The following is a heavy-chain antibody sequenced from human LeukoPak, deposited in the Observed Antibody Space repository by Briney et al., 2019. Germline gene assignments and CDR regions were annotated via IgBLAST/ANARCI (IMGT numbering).Heavy chain of an antibody. V-gene: IGHV4-34*01. D-gene: IGHD3-9*01. CDR2: INHSGST. J-gene: IGHJ5*02. CDR1: GGSFSGYY. CDR3: ARLPTGYPNWFDP. Sequence: SETLSLTCAVYGGSFSGYYWSWIRQPPGKGLEWIGEINHSGSTNYNPSLKSRVTISVDTSKNQFSLKLSSVTAADTAVYYCARLPTGYPNWFDPWGQGSLVTVSS.